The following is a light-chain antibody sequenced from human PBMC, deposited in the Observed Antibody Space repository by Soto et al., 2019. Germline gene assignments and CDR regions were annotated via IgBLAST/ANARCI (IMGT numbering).Light chain of an antibody. CDR1: LSDVGGYNY. CDR2: EVS. Sequence: QSALTQPASVPGSPGQSITISCTGTLSDVGGYNYVSWYQQHPGKAPKLMIYEVSNRPSGDSNRFSGSKSGNTASLTISGLQAEDEADYYCSSYTSSSTDVFGTGTKLTVL. CDR3: SSYTSSSTDV. J-gene: IGLJ1*01. V-gene: IGLV2-14*01.